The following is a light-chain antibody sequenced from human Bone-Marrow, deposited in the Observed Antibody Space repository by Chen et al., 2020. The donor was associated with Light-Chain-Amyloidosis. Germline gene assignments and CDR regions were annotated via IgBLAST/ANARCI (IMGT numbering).Light chain of an antibody. V-gene: IGLV1-44*01. Sequence: QSVLTQPPSASGSPRQRLPGSCSGSRSNIGSNTVNWYQQVPGTAPQLLSSINVRRPSGVPDRFSAARSGTSASLAIRGLQSEDEADYYCAAWDDSLKGWVFGGGTKLTVL. CDR2: INV. J-gene: IGLJ3*02. CDR1: RSNIGSNT. CDR3: AAWDDSLKGWV.